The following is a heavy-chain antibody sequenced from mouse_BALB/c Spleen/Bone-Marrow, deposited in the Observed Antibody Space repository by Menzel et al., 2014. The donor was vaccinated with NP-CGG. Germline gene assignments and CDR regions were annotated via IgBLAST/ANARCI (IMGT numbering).Heavy chain of an antibody. CDR1: GYAFTNYL. CDR2: INPGSGGT. D-gene: IGHD2-1*01. V-gene: IGHV1-54*03. CDR3: AREGYYGLDY. Sequence: VQLQQSGAKLVRPGTSVKVSCKASGYAFTNYLIEWFKQRPGQGLEWIGVINPGSGGTNFNEKCRGKATLTADKSSSTAYMQFNSLTSDDSAVYFCAREGYYGLDYWGQGTTLTVSS. J-gene: IGHJ2*01.